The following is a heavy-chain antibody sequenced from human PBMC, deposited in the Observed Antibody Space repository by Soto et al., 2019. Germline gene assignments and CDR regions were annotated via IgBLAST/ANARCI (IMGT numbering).Heavy chain of an antibody. CDR3: VRDVKYYFGSGTYYNGDYYNYYMDV. V-gene: IGHV3-74*01. D-gene: IGHD3-10*01. J-gene: IGHJ6*03. CDR1: GFTFSSYW. CDR2: INSDGSST. Sequence: GGSLRLSCAASGFTFSSYWMHWVRQAPGKGLVWVSRINSDGSSTAYADSVMGRFNISRDNARNTMYVQMPSLRTEDTAVYYSVRDVKYYFGSGTYYNGDYYNYYMDVWGKGTTVTVSS.